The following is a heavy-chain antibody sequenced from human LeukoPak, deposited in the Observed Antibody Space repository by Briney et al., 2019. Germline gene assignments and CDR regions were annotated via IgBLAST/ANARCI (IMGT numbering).Heavy chain of an antibody. CDR2: INHSGST. CDR1: GGSFSGYY. D-gene: IGHD6-13*01. J-gene: IGHJ5*02. CDR3: ARLAEPGTEYNWFDP. Sequence: SETLSLTCAVYGGSFSGYYWGWIRQPPGKGLEWIGEINHSGSTNYNPSLKSRVTISVDTSKNQFSLKLSSVTAADTAVYYCARLAEPGTEYNWFDPWGQGTLVTVYS. V-gene: IGHV4-34*01.